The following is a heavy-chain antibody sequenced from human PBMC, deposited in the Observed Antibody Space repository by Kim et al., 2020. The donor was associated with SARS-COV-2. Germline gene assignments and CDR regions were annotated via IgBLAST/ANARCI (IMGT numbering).Heavy chain of an antibody. J-gene: IGHJ6*03. CDR3: ARDYPNHYYYYYMDV. Sequence: KFQGRVTMTRDTSISTAYMELSRLRSDDTAVYYCARDYPNHYYYYYMDVWGKGTTVTVSS. V-gene: IGHV1-2*02.